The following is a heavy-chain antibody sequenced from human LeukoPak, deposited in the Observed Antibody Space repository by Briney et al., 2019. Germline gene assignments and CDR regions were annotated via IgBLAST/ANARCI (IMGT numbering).Heavy chain of an antibody. V-gene: IGHV1-18*01. CDR2: ISAYNGNT. CDR1: GYTFTSYG. CDR3: AREYSSGSYYYYYGMDV. J-gene: IGHJ6*02. D-gene: IGHD6-19*01. Sequence: ASVKVSCKASGYTFTSYGISWVRQAPGQGLEWMGWISAYNGNTNYAQKLQGRVTMTTDTSTSTAYTELRSLRSDDTAVYYCAREYSSGSYYYYYGMDVWGQGTTVTVSS.